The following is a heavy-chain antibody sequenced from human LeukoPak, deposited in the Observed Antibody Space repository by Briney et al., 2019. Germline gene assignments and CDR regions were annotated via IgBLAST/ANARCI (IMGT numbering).Heavy chain of an antibody. J-gene: IGHJ4*02. CDR1: GFTFSSYG. Sequence: GRSLRLSCAASGFTFSSYGMHWVRQAPGKGLEWVAVIWYDGSNTYYADSVKGRFTISRDNSKNTLYLQMNSLRAEDTAVYYCARSPYCSGGSCYSEDRYFDYWGQGTLVTVSS. CDR2: IWYDGSNT. D-gene: IGHD2-15*01. V-gene: IGHV3-33*01. CDR3: ARSPYCSGGSCYSEDRYFDY.